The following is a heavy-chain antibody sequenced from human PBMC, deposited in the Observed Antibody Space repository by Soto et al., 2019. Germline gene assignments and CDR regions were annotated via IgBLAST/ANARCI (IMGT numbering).Heavy chain of an antibody. Sequence: VSLRLPFAVSGCTFGDAGGSWVRHATGKGLAWVGRIKSKNDGGSTGYAAPVKARLTISRDDSKNTLYMQINSMETEDTAVYYCARIGYSYDAPTMDVWGQRTTVTFSS. J-gene: IGHJ6*02. V-gene: IGHV3-15*01. CDR3: ARIGYSYDAPTMDV. D-gene: IGHD5-18*01. CDR2: IKSKNDGGST. CDR1: GCTFGDAG.